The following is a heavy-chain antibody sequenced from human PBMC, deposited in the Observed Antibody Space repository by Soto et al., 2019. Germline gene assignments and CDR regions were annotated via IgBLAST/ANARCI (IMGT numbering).Heavy chain of an antibody. J-gene: IGHJ6*02. CDR3: ASRDSGNFGSYYYYGMDV. D-gene: IGHD1-26*01. V-gene: IGHV1-69*12. CDR1: GGTFSSYA. CDR2: IIPIFGTA. Sequence: QVQLVQSGAEVKKPGSSVKVSCKASGGTFSSYAITWVRQAPGQGLEWMGGIIPIFGTANYAQKFQGRVTISAYXSTSTPYMELSSLRSEDTAVYYCASRDSGNFGSYYYYGMDVWGQGTTVTVSS.